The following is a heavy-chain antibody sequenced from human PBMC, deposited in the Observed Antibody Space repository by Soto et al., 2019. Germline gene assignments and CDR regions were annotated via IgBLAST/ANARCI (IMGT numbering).Heavy chain of an antibody. Sequence: SETLSLTCTVSGGSISSGDHYWSWIRQPPGKGLEWIGYIYYSGTTYYNPPLKSRVTISVDTSKNQFSLRLSSVTAADTAVYYCATYYDSSGPTFDYWGQGTPVTVSS. V-gene: IGHV4-30-4*01. CDR3: ATYYDSSGPTFDY. D-gene: IGHD3-22*01. CDR2: IYYSGTT. CDR1: GGSISSGDHY. J-gene: IGHJ4*02.